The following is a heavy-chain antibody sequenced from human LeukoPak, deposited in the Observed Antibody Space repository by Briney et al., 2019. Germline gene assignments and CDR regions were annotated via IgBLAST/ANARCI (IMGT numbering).Heavy chain of an antibody. CDR1: GNSISTYF. J-gene: IGHJ5*02. CDR2: IYPNGNT. V-gene: IGHV4-4*07. Sequence: SETLSLTCTVSGNSISTYFWSWLRQPAGKGLEWIGRIYPNGNTDYNPSLKSRVTVSVDTSKNQFSLKLTSVTAADTAVYYCARDTYLGYCTSTSCLGFDPWGQGTLVTVSS. CDR3: ARDTYLGYCTSTSCLGFDP. D-gene: IGHD2-2*01.